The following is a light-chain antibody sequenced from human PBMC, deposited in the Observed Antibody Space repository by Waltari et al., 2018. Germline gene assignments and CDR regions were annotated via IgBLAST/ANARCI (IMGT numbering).Light chain of an antibody. CDR1: QSVGSSS. J-gene: IGKJ1*01. CDR2: RAS. CDR3: QQHGTLPAT. V-gene: IGKV3-20*01. Sequence: EIVLTPSPGTASLSPGERVPLSCRASQSVGSSSLAWYQQKPGQAPRLVIYRASRRATGIPDRFSGSGSGTDFSLTISRPEPEDFAVYYCQQHGTLPATFGQGTKVEIK.